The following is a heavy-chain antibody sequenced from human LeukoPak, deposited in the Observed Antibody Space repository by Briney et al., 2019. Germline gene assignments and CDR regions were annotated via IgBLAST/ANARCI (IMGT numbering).Heavy chain of an antibody. CDR2: ISNSGSA. J-gene: IGHJ4*02. V-gene: IGHV4-59*13. CDR1: GVSISTNY. D-gene: IGHD3-16*01. CDR3: ARYDHSNYLAY. Sequence: SETLSLTCTVSGVSISTNYWNWIRQSPEKGLEWIGYISNSGSADRHPSLKSRVTISLDPSKNQLSLSLNSVTAADTAVYFCARYDHSNYLAYWGQGARVTVSP.